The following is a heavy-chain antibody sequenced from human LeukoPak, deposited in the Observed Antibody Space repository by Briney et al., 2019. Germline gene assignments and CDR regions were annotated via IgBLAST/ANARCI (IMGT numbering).Heavy chain of an antibody. J-gene: IGHJ4*02. CDR3: ARDLGVATIFDY. Sequence: GGSLRLSCAASGFTFSSYSMNWVRQAPGKGLEWVSSISSSSSYIYYADSVKGRLTISRDNAKNSLYLQMNSLRAEDTAVYYCARDLGVATIFDYWGQGTLVTVSS. D-gene: IGHD5-12*01. V-gene: IGHV3-21*01. CDR1: GFTFSSYS. CDR2: ISSSSSYI.